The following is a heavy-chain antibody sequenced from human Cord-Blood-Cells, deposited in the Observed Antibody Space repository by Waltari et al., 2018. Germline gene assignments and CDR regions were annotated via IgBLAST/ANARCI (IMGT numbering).Heavy chain of an antibody. D-gene: IGHD3-3*01. CDR3: ARQSYVPNNNDFWSGYYAFDI. CDR1: GYSFTSYW. Sequence: EVQLVQSGAEVKKPGESLKISCKGSGYSFTSYWIGLVRQRLGKGLEWMGIIYPGDSDTRYSPSFQGQVTISADKSISTAYLQWSSLKASDTAMYYCARQSYVPNNNDFWSGYYAFDIWGQGTMVTVSS. CDR2: IYPGDSDT. J-gene: IGHJ3*02. V-gene: IGHV5-51*01.